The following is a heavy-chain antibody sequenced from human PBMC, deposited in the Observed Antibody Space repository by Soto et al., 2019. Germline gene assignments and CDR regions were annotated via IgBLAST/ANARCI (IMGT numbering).Heavy chain of an antibody. CDR3: AKDKVPVVVTAPFDY. Sequence: QVQLVESGGGVVQPGRSLRLSCAASGFTFSSYGMHWVRQAPGKGPEWVAVISYDGSNKYYADSVKGRFTISRDNSKNAQYMKMNSLRAEDMAVYYCAKDKVPVVVTAPFDYWGQGTLVTVSS. V-gene: IGHV3-30*18. CDR1: GFTFSSYG. D-gene: IGHD2-21*02. CDR2: ISYDGSNK. J-gene: IGHJ4*02.